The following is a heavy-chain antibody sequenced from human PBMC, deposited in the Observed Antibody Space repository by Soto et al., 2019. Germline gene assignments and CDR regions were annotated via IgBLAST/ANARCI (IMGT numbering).Heavy chain of an antibody. Sequence: PSHTLSLTCTVSGGSISTGGYYWSWIRQHPGKGLEWIGYMFYSGSTSYNPSLKSRVSISVDTSKNQFSLKLSSVTAADTAVYFCARHPSSGSSGVYLPLHYFDYWGQGTLDTVSS. J-gene: IGHJ4*02. D-gene: IGHD4-17*01. CDR1: GGSISTGGYY. CDR3: ARHPSSGSSGVYLPLHYFDY. CDR2: MFYSGST. V-gene: IGHV4-31*03.